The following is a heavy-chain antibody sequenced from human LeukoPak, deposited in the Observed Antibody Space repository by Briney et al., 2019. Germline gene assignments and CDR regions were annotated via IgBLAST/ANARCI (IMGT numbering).Heavy chain of an antibody. D-gene: IGHD6-19*01. Sequence: GGSLRLSCAASGFTFTSYAMSWVRQAPGKGLEWVSTISGTGGSTYYADSVKGRFTISRDNSKNTLYLQMNSLRAEDTAVYYCAKDSGWPFDYWGQGTLVTVSS. CDR3: AKDSGWPFDY. V-gene: IGHV3-23*01. J-gene: IGHJ4*02. CDR1: GFTFTSYA. CDR2: ISGTGGST.